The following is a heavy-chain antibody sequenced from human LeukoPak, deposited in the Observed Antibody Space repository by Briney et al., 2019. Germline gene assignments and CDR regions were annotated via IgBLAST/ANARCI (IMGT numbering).Heavy chain of an antibody. Sequence: GGSLRLSCVASEFDFFSYGMQWVRQAPGKGLVWVARIFTDGNTTTYADSVKGRFTISRDNAKNTLYLEMKSLRVEDTAVYYCARELPREVTLDYWGQGTLVTVSP. CDR3: ARELPREVTLDY. D-gene: IGHD2-21*02. CDR1: EFDFFSYG. V-gene: IGHV3-74*03. J-gene: IGHJ4*01. CDR2: IFTDGNTT.